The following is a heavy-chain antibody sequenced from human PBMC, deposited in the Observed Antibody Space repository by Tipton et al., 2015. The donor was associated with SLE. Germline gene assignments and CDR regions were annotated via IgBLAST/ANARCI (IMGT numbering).Heavy chain of an antibody. J-gene: IGHJ4*02. CDR3: ARDPSRYSGSQSPFDY. CDR2: IYYSGST. CDR1: GGSISSSSYY. D-gene: IGHD1-26*01. Sequence: TLSLTCTVSGGSISSSSYYWGWIRQPPGKGLEWIGSIYYSGSTYYNPSLKSRVTISADTSKNQFSLKLSSVTAADTAVYYCARDPSRYSGSQSPFDYWGQGTLVTVSS. V-gene: IGHV4-39*07.